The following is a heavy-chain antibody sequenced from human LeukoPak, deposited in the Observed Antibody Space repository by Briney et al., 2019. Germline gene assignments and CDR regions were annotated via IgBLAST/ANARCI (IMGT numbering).Heavy chain of an antibody. CDR2: ISTSGST. CDR3: ASEPIVGATMYNDAFGI. CDR1: AGSISSGCYY. Sequence: PPETLSLTXTVAAGSISSGCYYCSWIRQPAGKGLDWIGRISTSGSTNYNPSLKSRVTISVDTSKNQFSLKLSSVTAADTAVYYCASEPIVGATMYNDAFGIWGQGTMVTVSS. J-gene: IGHJ3*02. V-gene: IGHV4-61*02. D-gene: IGHD1-26*01.